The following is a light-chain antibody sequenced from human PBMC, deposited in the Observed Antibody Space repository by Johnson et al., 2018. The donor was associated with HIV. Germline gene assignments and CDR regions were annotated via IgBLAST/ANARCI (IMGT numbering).Light chain of an antibody. J-gene: IGLJ1*01. CDR3: GTWDSRLGCV. V-gene: IGLV1-51*01. CDR1: SSNIGNNY. CDR2: DNN. Sequence: QSVLTQPPSVSAARGQKVTISCSGSSSNIGNNYVSWYQQLPGTAPKLLIYDNNKRPSGIPDRFSGSKSGTSATLGITGLQTGDEADYYCGTWDSRLGCVFGTGTKVTVL.